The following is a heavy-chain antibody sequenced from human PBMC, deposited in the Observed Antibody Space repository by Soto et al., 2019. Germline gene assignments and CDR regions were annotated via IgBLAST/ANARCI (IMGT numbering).Heavy chain of an antibody. CDR3: ASKSDFWSGYLDY. D-gene: IGHD3-3*01. V-gene: IGHV1-2*02. J-gene: IGHJ4*02. CDR1: GYTFTGYY. Sequence: ASVKVSCKASGYTFTGYYMHWVRQAPGQGLEWMGWINPNSGGTNYAQKFQGRVTITADKSTSTAYMELSSLRSEDTAVYYCASKSDFWSGYLDYWGQGTLVTVSS. CDR2: INPNSGGT.